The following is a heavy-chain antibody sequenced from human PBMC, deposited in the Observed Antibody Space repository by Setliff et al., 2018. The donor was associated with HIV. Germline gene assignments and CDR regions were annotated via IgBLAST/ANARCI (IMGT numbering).Heavy chain of an antibody. Sequence: ASVKVSCKTSGYTFTASNVHWVRQAPGQGLEWMGWINPSRGDTNYAQKFQGRVTMTRDTSIRTAYMELSRLQSDDTAVYFCARDLDSGYNAQDYFAYWGQGTLVTVSS. D-gene: IGHD5-12*01. CDR2: INPSRGDT. CDR3: ARDLDSGYNAQDYFAY. CDR1: GYTFTASN. J-gene: IGHJ4*02. V-gene: IGHV1-2*02.